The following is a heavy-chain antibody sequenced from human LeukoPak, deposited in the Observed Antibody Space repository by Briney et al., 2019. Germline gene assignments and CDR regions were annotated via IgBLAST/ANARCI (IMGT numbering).Heavy chain of an antibody. V-gene: IGHV3-23*01. CDR2: ISSSGGST. J-gene: IGHJ4*02. D-gene: IGHD3-22*01. Sequence: PGGSLRLSCAASGFTFSSYAMSWVRQAPGKGLEWVSAISSSGGSTYYADSVKGRFTISRDNSKNTLYLQMNSLRAEDTAVYYCAKQTHYYDSSGYPNWGQGTLVTVSS. CDR3: AKQTHYYDSSGYPN. CDR1: GFTFSSYA.